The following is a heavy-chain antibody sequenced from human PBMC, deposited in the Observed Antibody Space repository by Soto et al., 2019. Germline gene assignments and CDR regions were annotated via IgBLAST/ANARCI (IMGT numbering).Heavy chain of an antibody. CDR2: IYSGGST. J-gene: IGHJ3*02. CDR3: ARASPETYYYDSSGYYPHYAFDI. CDR1: GFTVSSNY. Sequence: GGSLRLSCAASGFTVSSNYMSWVRQAPGKGLEWVSVIYSGGSTYYADSVKGRFTISRDNSKNTLYLQMNSLRAEDTAVYYCARASPETYYYDSSGYYPHYAFDIWGQGTMVTVSS. D-gene: IGHD3-22*01. V-gene: IGHV3-53*01.